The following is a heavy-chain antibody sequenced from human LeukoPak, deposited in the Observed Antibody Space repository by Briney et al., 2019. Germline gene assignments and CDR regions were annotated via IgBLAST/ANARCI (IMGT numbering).Heavy chain of an antibody. CDR1: GFTFSSYS. Sequence: GGSLRLSCAASGFTFSSYSMNWVRQAPGKGLEWVSSISSSSYIYYADSVKGRFTISRDNAKNSLYLQMNSLRAEDTAVYYCARVQIVGGYYFDYWGQGTLVTVSS. D-gene: IGHD1-26*01. CDR2: ISSSSYI. CDR3: ARVQIVGGYYFDY. V-gene: IGHV3-21*01. J-gene: IGHJ4*02.